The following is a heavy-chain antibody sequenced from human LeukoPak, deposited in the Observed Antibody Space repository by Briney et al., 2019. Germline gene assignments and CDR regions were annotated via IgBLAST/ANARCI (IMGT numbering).Heavy chain of an antibody. CDR1: GFHFNNYW. D-gene: IGHD1-26*01. CDR2: IKPDGCEK. CDR3: TRTMGVTPFDN. Sequence: GGSLRLSCTASGFHFNNYWMSWVRQAPGKGLEWVSNIKPDGCEKFYVDSVKGRFTISRDNAESSLHLQMNSRRVEDTSVYFCTRTMGVTPFDNWGQGTLVTVSS. J-gene: IGHJ4*02. V-gene: IGHV3-7*01.